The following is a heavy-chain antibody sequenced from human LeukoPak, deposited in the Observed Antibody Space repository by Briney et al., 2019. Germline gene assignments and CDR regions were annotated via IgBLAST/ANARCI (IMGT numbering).Heavy chain of an antibody. D-gene: IGHD6-13*01. Sequence: PGGSLRLSCAASGFTFSSYWMHWVRQAPGKGLVWVSRINSDGSSTSYADSVKGRFTISRDNAKNTLYLQMNSLRAEDTAVYYCARDPSSWRLRQNYYYMDVWGKGTTVTISS. CDR1: GFTFSSYW. V-gene: IGHV3-74*01. CDR3: ARDPSSWRLRQNYYYMDV. CDR2: INSDGSST. J-gene: IGHJ6*03.